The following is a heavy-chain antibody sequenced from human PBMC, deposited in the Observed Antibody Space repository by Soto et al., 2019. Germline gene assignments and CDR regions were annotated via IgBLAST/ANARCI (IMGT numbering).Heavy chain of an antibody. D-gene: IGHD3-3*01. CDR1: GDTFTSYY. Sequence: QVQLVQSGAEVKRPGASVKVSCKAPGDTFTSYYLTWVRLAHGQGLEWMGVIHPHGGSTKYAQKFQGRITMTRDTSRSTFYMELSSLRSDDTAIYYCARSSGGNFGIIIEGSNWFDPWGQGTLVTVAS. CDR2: IHPHGGST. CDR3: ARSSGGNFGIIIEGSNWFDP. V-gene: IGHV1-46*01. J-gene: IGHJ5*02.